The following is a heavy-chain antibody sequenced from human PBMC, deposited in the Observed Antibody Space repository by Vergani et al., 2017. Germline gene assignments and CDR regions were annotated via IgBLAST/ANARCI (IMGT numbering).Heavy chain of an antibody. D-gene: IGHD6-13*01. V-gene: IGHV3-30*03. J-gene: IGHJ3*02. CDR2: ISYDGSNK. CDR3: ATGYSSSWFPGAFDI. CDR1: GFTFSSYG. Sequence: VQLVESGGGVVQPGRSLRLSCAASGFTFSSYGMHWVRQAPGKGLEWVAVISYDGSNKYYADSVKGRFTISRDNSKNTLYLQMNSLRAEDTAVYYCATGYSSSWFPGAFDIWGQGTMVTVSS.